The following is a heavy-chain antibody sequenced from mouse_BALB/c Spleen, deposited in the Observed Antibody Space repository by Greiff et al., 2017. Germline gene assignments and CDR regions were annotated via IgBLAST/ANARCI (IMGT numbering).Heavy chain of an antibody. D-gene: IGHD1-2*01. CDR2: IRNKANGYTT. CDR3: ARDKDYGYYYYAMDY. J-gene: IGHJ4*01. CDR1: GFTFTDYY. Sequence: EVKLVESGGGLVQPGGSLRLSCATSGFTFTDYYMSWVRQPPGKALEWLGFIRNKANGYTTEYSASVKGRFTISRDNSQSILYLQMNTLRAEDSATYYCARDKDYGYYYYAMDYWGQGTSVTVSS. V-gene: IGHV7-3*02.